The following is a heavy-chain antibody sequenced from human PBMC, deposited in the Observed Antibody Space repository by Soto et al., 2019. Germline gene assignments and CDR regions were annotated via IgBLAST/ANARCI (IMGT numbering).Heavy chain of an antibody. CDR3: AKAGDITGTTELYYMDV. Sequence: PGGSLRLSCAASGFTFDDYAMHWVRQAPGKGLEWVSGISWNSGSIGYADSVKGRFTISRDNAKNSLYLQMNSLRAEDTALYYCAKAGDITGTTELYYMDVWGKGTTVTVSS. CDR1: GFTFDDYA. V-gene: IGHV3-9*01. D-gene: IGHD1-7*01. J-gene: IGHJ6*03. CDR2: ISWNSGSI.